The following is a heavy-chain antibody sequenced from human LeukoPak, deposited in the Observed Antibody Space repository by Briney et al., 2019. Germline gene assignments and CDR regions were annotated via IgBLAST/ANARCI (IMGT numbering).Heavy chain of an antibody. J-gene: IGHJ4*02. CDR3: ARAVREREYYYDSSGYYFRYYFDY. Sequence: PSETLSLTCTVSGGSISSSSYYWGWIRQPPGKGLEWIGSIYYSGSTYYNPSLKSRVTISVDTSKNQFSLKLSSVTAADTAVYYCARAVREREYYYDSSGYYFRYYFDYWGQGTLVTVSS. CDR1: GGSISSSSYY. CDR2: IYYSGST. V-gene: IGHV4-39*07. D-gene: IGHD3-22*01.